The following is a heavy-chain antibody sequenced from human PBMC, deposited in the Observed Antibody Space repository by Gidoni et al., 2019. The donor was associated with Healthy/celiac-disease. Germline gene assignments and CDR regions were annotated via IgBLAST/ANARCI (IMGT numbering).Heavy chain of an antibody. CDR2: IIPIFGTA. D-gene: IGHD3-10*01. CDR1: GGTFSSYA. CDR3: ARYGALRDAFDI. Sequence: QVQLVQSGAEVKKPGSSVKVSCKASGGTFSSYAISWVRQAPGQGLEWLGGIIPIFGTANSAQKFQGRVTITADESTSTAYMELSSLRSEDTAVYYCARYGALRDAFDIWGQGTMVTVSS. V-gene: IGHV1-69*01. J-gene: IGHJ3*02.